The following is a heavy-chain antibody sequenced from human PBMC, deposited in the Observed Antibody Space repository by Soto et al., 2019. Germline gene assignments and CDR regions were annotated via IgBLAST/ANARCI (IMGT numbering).Heavy chain of an antibody. D-gene: IGHD5-12*01. CDR2: IYYSGST. CDR3: ARMNSGYAYGMDV. J-gene: IGHJ6*02. V-gene: IGHV4-30-4*01. CDR1: GGSISSGDYY. Sequence: PSETLSLTCTVSGGSISSGDYYWSWTRQPPGKGLEWIGYIYYSGSTYYNPSLKSRVTISVDTSKNQFSLKLSSVTAADTAVYYCARMNSGYAYGMDVWGQGTTVTVSS.